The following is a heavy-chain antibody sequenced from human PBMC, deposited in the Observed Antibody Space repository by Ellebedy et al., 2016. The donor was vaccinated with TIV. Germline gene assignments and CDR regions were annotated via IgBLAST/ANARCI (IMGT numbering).Heavy chain of an antibody. CDR2: ISNTGSRT. Sequence: GESLKISCAASGFTFNSYTMSWVRQAPGKGLEWVSTISNTGSRTYYADYVEGRFIISRDNSKKTLYLQMNRLRAEDTAGYYCAKGRGGGSDSSAPRYYFDYWGLGTLVTVSS. CDR1: GFTFNSYT. V-gene: IGHV3-23*01. J-gene: IGHJ4*02. CDR3: AKGRGGGSDSSAPRYYFDY. D-gene: IGHD3-22*01.